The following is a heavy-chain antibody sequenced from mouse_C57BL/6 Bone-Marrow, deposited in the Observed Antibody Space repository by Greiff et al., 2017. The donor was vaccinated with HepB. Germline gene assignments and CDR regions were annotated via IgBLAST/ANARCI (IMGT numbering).Heavy chain of an antibody. CDR2: INPSTGGT. J-gene: IGHJ4*01. CDR3: ARGDSSGYAMDY. CDR1: GYSFTGYY. Sequence: VQLQQSGPELVKPGASVKISWKASGYSFTGYYMNWVKQSPEKSLEWIGEINPSTGGTTYNQKFKAKATLTVDKSSSTAYMQLKSLTSEDSAVYYCARGDSSGYAMDYWGQGTSVTVSS. V-gene: IGHV1-42*01. D-gene: IGHD3-2*02.